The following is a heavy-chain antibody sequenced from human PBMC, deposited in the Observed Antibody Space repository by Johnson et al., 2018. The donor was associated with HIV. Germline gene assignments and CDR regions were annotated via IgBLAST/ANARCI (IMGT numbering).Heavy chain of an antibody. CDR2: IKQDGSEK. D-gene: IGHD2-8*01. CDR1: GFTFSSYW. J-gene: IGHJ3*02. CDR3: ARGKYCTNGVCYTKGAFDI. V-gene: IGHV3-7*05. Sequence: EVQLVESGGGLVQPGGSLRLSCAASGFTFSSYWMSWVRQAPGKGLEWVANIKQDGSEKYYVDSVKGRFTISRDNAKNSLYLQMNSLRAEDTAVYYWARGKYCTNGVCYTKGAFDIWGQGTMVTVSS.